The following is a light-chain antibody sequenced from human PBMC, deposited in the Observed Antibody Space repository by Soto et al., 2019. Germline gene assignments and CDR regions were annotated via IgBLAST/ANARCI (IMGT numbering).Light chain of an antibody. CDR3: SSHAGNNNYV. V-gene: IGLV2-8*01. CDR1: SSDVGAYNY. CDR2: EVS. J-gene: IGLJ1*01. Sequence: QSALTQPPSASGSVGQSVTVSCTGTSSDVGAYNYVSWYQQHPGKAPKLMIYEVSKRPSGVPDRFSGSKSGYTASLTVSGLQAEDEADYYCSSHAGNNNYVFGTGTKVTVL.